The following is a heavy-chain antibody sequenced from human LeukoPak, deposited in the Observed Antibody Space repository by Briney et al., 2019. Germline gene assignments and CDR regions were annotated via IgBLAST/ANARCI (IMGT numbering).Heavy chain of an antibody. J-gene: IGHJ4*02. CDR3: ARDRYSGYDLGY. D-gene: IGHD5-12*01. CDR1: GFTFSSYS. V-gene: IGHV3-21*01. Sequence: GRSLRLSCAASGFTFSSYSMNWVRQAPGKGLEWVSSISSSSSYIYYADSVKGRFTISRDNAKNSLYLQMNSLRAEDTAVYYCARDRYSGYDLGYWGQGTLVTVSS. CDR2: ISSSSSYI.